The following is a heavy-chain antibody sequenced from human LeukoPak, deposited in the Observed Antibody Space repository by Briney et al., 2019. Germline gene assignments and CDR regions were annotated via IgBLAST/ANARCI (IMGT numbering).Heavy chain of an antibody. CDR3: ARDRRSHYYGSGSYYPDVFDI. V-gene: IGHV1-2*04. CDR2: INPDSGGT. D-gene: IGHD3-10*01. Sequence: AASVKVSCKASGYTFTDYYMHWVRQAPGQGLEWMGWINPDSGGTNYAQNFQGWVTMTRDTSISTAYMELSRLRSDDTAVYYCARDRRSHYYGSGSYYPDVFDIWGQGTMVTVSS. CDR1: GYTFTDYY. J-gene: IGHJ3*02.